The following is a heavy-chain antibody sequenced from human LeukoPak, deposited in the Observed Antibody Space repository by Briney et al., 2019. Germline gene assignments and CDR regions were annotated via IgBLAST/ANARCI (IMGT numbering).Heavy chain of an antibody. CDR3: ARFPRSLQWDYYYMDV. V-gene: IGHV4-34*01. D-gene: IGHD5-24*01. J-gene: IGHJ6*03. Sequence: SETLSLTCAVYGGSFSGYYWSWIRQPSGKGLEWIGEINHSGSTNYNPSLKSRVTISVDTSKNQFSLKLSSVTAADMAVYYCARFPRSLQWDYYYMDVWGKGTTVTVSS. CDR2: INHSGST. CDR1: GGSFSGYY.